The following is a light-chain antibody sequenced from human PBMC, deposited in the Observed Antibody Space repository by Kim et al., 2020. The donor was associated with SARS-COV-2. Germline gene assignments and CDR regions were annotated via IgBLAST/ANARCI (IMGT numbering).Light chain of an antibody. CDR3: NSRDRRGHPV. J-gene: IGLJ1*01. CDR1: SVTTYA. V-gene: IGLV3-19*01. Sequence: SSELTQDPAVSVALGQAVKITCQGDSVTTYAPSWFQQKPGRAPVLVIYGRDSRPTGIPDRFSGSASGDTASLTITGAQADDEADYYCNSRDRRGHPVFGTGNKVTVL. CDR2: GRD.